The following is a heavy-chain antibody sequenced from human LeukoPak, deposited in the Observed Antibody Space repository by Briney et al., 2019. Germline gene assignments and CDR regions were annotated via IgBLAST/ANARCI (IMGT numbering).Heavy chain of an antibody. J-gene: IGHJ4*02. CDR1: GFTFSSYS. Sequence: GGSLRLSCAASGFTFSSYSMNWVRQAPGKGLEWVSSISSSSSYIYYADSVKGRFTISRDNVKNSLYLQMNSLRAEDTAVYYCARDCSPARDYWGQGTLVTVSS. CDR3: ARDCSPARDY. V-gene: IGHV3-21*01. CDR2: ISSSSSYI. D-gene: IGHD6-25*01.